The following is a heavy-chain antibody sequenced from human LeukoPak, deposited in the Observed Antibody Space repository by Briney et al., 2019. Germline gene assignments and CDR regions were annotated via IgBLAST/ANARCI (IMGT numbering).Heavy chain of an antibody. Sequence: GGSLRLSCAASGFTFSSYVMHWVRQAPGKGLEWAAIISYDGSNEYYADSVKGRFTISRDNSKNTLYLQMNSLRAADTAVYYCARVDYGGNSGAFDIWGQGTMVTVSS. CDR2: ISYDGSNE. J-gene: IGHJ3*02. CDR3: ARVDYGGNSGAFDI. D-gene: IGHD4-23*01. V-gene: IGHV3-30*04. CDR1: GFTFSSYV.